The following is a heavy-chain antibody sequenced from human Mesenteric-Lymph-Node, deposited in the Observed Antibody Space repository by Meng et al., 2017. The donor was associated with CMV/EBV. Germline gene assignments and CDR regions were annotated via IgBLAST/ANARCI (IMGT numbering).Heavy chain of an antibody. CDR2: IDSDGGRS. V-gene: IGHV3-43D*03. CDR1: GFAFENYA. J-gene: IGHJ6*02. D-gene: IGHD2-2*01. Sequence: GGSLRLSCAASGFAFENYAMHWVRQVPGKGLEWVAVIDSDGGRSFYADSVRGRFTISKDNRKHSLSLQMNSLRVKDTALYYCAKDRYCATTICYPDFYYYGMDVWGQGTTVTVSS. CDR3: AKDRYCATTICYPDFYYYGMDV.